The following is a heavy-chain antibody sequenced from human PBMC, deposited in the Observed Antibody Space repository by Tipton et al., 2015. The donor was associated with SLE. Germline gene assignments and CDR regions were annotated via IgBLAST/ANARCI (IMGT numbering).Heavy chain of an antibody. CDR2: IFHTGSA. CDR1: GASISTEGYS. V-gene: IGHV4-30-2*01. CDR3: VRGPKDV. J-gene: IGHJ6*02. Sequence: TLSLTCVVSGASISTEGYSWSWIRQPPGKGLEWIGYIFHTGSAYYNPSLRSRLTISLDRSNNQFSLKVNSMTAADTAVYYCVRGPKDVWGQGTTVTVSS.